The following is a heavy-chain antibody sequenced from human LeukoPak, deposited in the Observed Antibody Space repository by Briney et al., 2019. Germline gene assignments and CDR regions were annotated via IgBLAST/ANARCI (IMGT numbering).Heavy chain of an antibody. J-gene: IGHJ6*02. CDR3: ARGYCSSTSCFLYGMDA. CDR1: VGTVSSYA. CDR2: IIPICGTT. Sequence: ASVNVSCRSSVGTVSSYAIRGVPPAPGQGREGGGWIIPICGTTKYAQTYQGSVTITADESTRTANMEMCSLRSEDTAVYSCARGYCSSTSCFLYGMDAWGPGTPVTVSS. D-gene: IGHD2-2*01. V-gene: IGHV1-69*13.